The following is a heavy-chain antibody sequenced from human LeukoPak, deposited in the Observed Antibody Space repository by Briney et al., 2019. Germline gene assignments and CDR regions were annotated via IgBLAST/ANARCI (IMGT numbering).Heavy chain of an antibody. CDR1: GFTFSSYG. J-gene: IGHJ4*02. CDR2: IRYDGSNK. CDR3: AKEKIFGVVIDY. D-gene: IGHD3-3*01. V-gene: IGHV3-30*02. Sequence: GGSLRLSCAASGFTFSSYGMHWVRQPPGKGLEWVAFIRYDGSNKYYADSVKGRFTISRDNSKISLYLQMNSLRAEDTAVYYCAKEKIFGVVIDYWGQGTLVTVSS.